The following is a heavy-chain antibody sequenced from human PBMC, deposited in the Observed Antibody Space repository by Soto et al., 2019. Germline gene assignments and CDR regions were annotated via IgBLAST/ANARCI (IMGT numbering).Heavy chain of an antibody. CDR3: ARSKGSYLKYYFDY. CDR2: IYYSGST. V-gene: IGHV4-59*01. Sequence: SETLSLTCTVSGGSISSYYWSWIRQPPGKGLEWIGYIYYSGSTYYNPSLKSRVTISVDTSKNQFSLKLSSVTAADTAVYYCARSKGSYLKYYFDYWGQGTLVTVSS. J-gene: IGHJ4*02. CDR1: GGSISSYY. D-gene: IGHD1-26*01.